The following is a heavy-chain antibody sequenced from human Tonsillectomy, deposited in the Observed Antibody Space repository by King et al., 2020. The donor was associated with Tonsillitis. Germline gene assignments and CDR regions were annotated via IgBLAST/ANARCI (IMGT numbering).Heavy chain of an antibody. D-gene: IGHD6-13*01. CDR3: ARANLGSSRRPGAMDV. CDR2: ITLSSSYI. CDR1: GFTFSSYT. J-gene: IGHJ6*02. V-gene: IGHV3-21*01. Sequence: VQLVESGGGLVKPGGSLRLSCAASGFTFSSYTMNLVRQAPGKGLEWVSSITLSSSYIYYVDSVKGRFTVSRDNAKNSLYLQMNALRAEDTAVYYCARANLGSSRRPGAMDVWGQGTTVTVSS.